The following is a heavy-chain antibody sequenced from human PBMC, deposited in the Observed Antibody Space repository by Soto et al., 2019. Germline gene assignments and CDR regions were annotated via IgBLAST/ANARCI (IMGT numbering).Heavy chain of an antibody. V-gene: IGHV3-48*01. Sequence: EVQLLESGGGLVQPGGSLRLSCAASGFTFSSFSMSWVRQAPGKGLEWVSSISSTTSGTYYAKSVKGRFTISRDNARNSLYLKRNSLRAKATAVYYCGKDRSVAGCFDSWGQGTLVTVSS. D-gene: IGHD6-19*01. J-gene: IGHJ4*02. CDR3: GKDRSVAGCFDS. CDR1: GFTFSSFS. CDR2: ISSTTSGT.